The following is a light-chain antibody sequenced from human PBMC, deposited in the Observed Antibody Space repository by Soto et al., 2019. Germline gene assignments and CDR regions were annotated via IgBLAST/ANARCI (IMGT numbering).Light chain of an antibody. J-gene: IGLJ1*01. CDR1: SSKIGAGYD. V-gene: IGLV1-40*01. CDR3: QSYDSSLSAPYV. CDR2: GNS. Sequence: QSVLTQPPSVSGAPGQRVTISCTGSSSKIGAGYDVHWYRQLPGTAPKLLIYGNSNRPSGVPDRFSGSKSGTSASLAITGLQAEDEADYYCQSYDSSLSAPYVFGTGTKVTVL.